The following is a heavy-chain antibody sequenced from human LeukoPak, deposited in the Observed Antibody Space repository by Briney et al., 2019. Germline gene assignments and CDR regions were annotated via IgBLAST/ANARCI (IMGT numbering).Heavy chain of an antibody. CDR1: GFSFSSYA. V-gene: IGHV3-30*04. D-gene: IGHD3-22*01. CDR2: ISYEGRNK. J-gene: IGHJ5*02. Sequence: PGGSLRLSCAASGFSFSSYAMHWVRQAPGEGLEWLAFISYEGRNKYYKDSVKGRFTISRDNSKNTLYLQMDSLRAEDTAVYYCARAGWYYDSSAYYSWIDPWGQGTLVTVSS. CDR3: ARAGWYYDSSAYYSWIDP.